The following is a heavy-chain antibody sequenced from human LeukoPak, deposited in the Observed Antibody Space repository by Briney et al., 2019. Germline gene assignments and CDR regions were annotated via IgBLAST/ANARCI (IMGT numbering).Heavy chain of an antibody. V-gene: IGHV1-46*01. J-gene: IGHJ4*02. D-gene: IGHD2-15*01. CDR1: GYTFTGYY. CDR3: ARVVFQKDIVVVVAAIDY. CDR2: INPSGGST. Sequence: GASVKVSCKASGYTFTGYYMHWVRQAPGQGLEWMGIINPSGGSTSYAQKFQGRVTMTTDTSTSTAYMELRSLRSDDTAVYYCARVVFQKDIVVVVAAIDYWGQGTLVTVSS.